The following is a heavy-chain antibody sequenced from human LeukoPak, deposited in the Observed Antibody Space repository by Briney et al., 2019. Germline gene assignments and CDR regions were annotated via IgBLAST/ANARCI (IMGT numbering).Heavy chain of an antibody. V-gene: IGHV3-23*01. CDR2: ISGSGGST. CDR1: GFTFSSYG. CDR3: ARRGYYYDSSGYYPL. D-gene: IGHD3-22*01. Sequence: GGSLRLSCAASGFTFSSYGMSWVRQAPGKGLEWVSAISGSGGSTYYADSVKGRFTISRDNSKNTLYLQMNSLRAEDTAVYYCARRGYYYDSSGYYPLWGQGTLVTVSS. J-gene: IGHJ4*02.